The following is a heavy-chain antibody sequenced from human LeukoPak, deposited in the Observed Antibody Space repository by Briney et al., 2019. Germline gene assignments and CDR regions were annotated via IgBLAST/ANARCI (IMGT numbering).Heavy chain of an antibody. CDR3: ARDLWLGEYYYYMDV. D-gene: IGHD3-10*01. V-gene: IGHV3-30*15. CDR1: GFTFSSYA. Sequence: PGGSLRLSCAASGFTFSSYAMHWVRQAPSKGLEWVAVISYDGSNKYYADSVKGRFTISRDNSKNTLYLQMSSLRAEDTAVYYCARDLWLGEYYYYMDVWGKGTTVTVSS. J-gene: IGHJ6*03. CDR2: ISYDGSNK.